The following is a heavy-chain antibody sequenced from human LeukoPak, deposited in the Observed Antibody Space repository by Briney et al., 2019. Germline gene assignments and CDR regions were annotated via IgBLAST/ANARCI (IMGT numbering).Heavy chain of an antibody. CDR3: VREDNAFNI. CDR2: ISGDETYT. Sequence: GGSLRLSCVASGFTFSSDFMPWIRHAPGEGLMWVSHISGDETYTNYADSVNLPFTISRDNAKSTLYLQMNSLRAEDTAIYYCVREDNAFNIWGQGTLVTVSS. V-gene: IGHV3-74*01. J-gene: IGHJ3*02. CDR1: GFTFSSDF.